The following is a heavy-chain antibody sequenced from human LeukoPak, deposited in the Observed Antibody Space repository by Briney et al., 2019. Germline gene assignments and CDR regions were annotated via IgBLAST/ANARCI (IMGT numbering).Heavy chain of an antibody. CDR1: GGSISSYY. J-gene: IGHJ5*02. Sequence: SETLSLTCTVSGGSISSYYWSWIRQPAGKGLEWIGHLYTSGSMSYNPSLKSRVTISVDTSKNQFSLKLSSVTAADTAVYYCSRLPDPWGQGTLVTVSS. V-gene: IGHV4-4*07. CDR3: SRLPDP. CDR2: LYTSGSM.